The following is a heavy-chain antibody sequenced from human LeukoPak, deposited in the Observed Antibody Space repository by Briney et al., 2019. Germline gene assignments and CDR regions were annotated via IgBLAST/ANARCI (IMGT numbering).Heavy chain of an antibody. CDR2: ISGYNGNT. V-gene: IGHV1-18*01. D-gene: IGHD3-10*01. J-gene: IGHJ3*02. CDR1: GYTFTSYG. CDR3: ARQRFYGSGSPDDAFDI. Sequence: ASVKVSCKASGYTFTSYGVSWVRQAPGQGLEWMGWISGYNGNTNYAQKLQGTVTMTTDTSTSTAYMELKSLKSDDTAVYYRARQRFYGSGSPDDAFDIWGQGTMVTVSS.